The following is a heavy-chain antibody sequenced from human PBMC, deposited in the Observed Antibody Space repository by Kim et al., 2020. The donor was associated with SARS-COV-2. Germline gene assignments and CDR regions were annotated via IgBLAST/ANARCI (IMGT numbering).Heavy chain of an antibody. CDR3: LLGQWLAYYDYGMHV. J-gene: IGHJ6*02. D-gene: IGHD6-19*01. CDR2: IRSKAYGGTI. CDR1: GFIFGDYA. Sequence: GGSLRLSCTGSGFIFGDYAINWVRQAPGRGLEWVGFIRSKAYGGTIDYAASVKGRFTISRDDSKDVAYLQMNSLKTEDTAVYYCLLGQWLAYYDYGMHVWGQGTTVTVSS. V-gene: IGHV3-49*04.